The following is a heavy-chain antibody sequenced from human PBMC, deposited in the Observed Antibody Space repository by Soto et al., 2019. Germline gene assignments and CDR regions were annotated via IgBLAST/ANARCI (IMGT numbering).Heavy chain of an antibody. J-gene: IGHJ4*02. CDR1: GFTFSNAW. CDR2: IKSKTDGGTT. D-gene: IGHD6-13*01. Sequence: GGSLRLSCAASGFTFSNAWMNWVRQAPGKGLEWVGRIKSKTDGGTTDYAAPVKGRFTISRDDSKNTLYLQMNSLKTEDTAVYYCTPDSGSSWYGAPYFDYWGQGTLVTVSS. CDR3: TPDSGSSWYGAPYFDY. V-gene: IGHV3-15*07.